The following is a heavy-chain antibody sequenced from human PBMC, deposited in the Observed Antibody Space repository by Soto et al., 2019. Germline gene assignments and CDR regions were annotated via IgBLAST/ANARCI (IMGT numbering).Heavy chain of an antibody. D-gene: IGHD6-6*01. CDR1: GGSISSYY. Sequence: QVQLQESGPGLVKPSETLSLTCTVSGGSISSYYWSWIRQPPGKGLEWIGYIYYSGSTNYNPSLKSRVTISVDTSKNQFSLKLSSVTAADTAVYYCARDRGETARPRQTPKANYYYYYGMDVWGQGTTVTVSS. CDR2: IYYSGST. V-gene: IGHV4-59*01. J-gene: IGHJ6*02. CDR3: ARDRGETARPRQTPKANYYYYYGMDV.